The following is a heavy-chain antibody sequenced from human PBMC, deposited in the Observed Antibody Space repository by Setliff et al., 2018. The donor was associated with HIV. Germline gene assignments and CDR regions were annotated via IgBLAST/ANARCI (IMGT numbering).Heavy chain of an antibody. V-gene: IGHV2-5*01. J-gene: IGHJ4*02. Sequence: GSGPTLVNPTQTLTLTCTFSGFSLRRSGVGVGWIRQPPGKALEWLALIEWTDDKNFGPSLKNRVTISRDNSKNTLYLQMNSLRAEDTAVYFCAKGAVPAAIGGYYFDSWGQGTLVTVSS. CDR1: GFSLRRSGVG. D-gene: IGHD2-2*01. CDR2: IEWTDDK. CDR3: AKGAVPAAIGGYYFDS.